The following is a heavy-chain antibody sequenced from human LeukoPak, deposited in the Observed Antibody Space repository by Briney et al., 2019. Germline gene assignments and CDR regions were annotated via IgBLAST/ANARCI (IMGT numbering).Heavy chain of an antibody. V-gene: IGHV1-8*01. J-gene: IGHJ4*02. CDR3: ARGRDYGGNFDY. D-gene: IGHD4-23*01. Sequence: ASVKVSCKASGYTFTSYDINWVRQATGQGLEWMGWMNPNSGNTGYAQKSQGRVTMTRNTSISTAYMELSSLRSEDTAVYYCARGRDYGGNFDYWGQGTLVTVSS. CDR2: MNPNSGNT. CDR1: GYTFTSYD.